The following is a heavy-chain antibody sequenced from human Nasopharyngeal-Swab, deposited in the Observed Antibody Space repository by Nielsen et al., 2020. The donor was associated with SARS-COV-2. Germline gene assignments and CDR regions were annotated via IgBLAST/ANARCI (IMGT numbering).Heavy chain of an antibody. CDR1: GFTFSSYE. J-gene: IGHJ6*02. Sequence: GGSLRLSCAASGFTFSSYEMNWVRQAPGKGLEWVSYISSSGSTIYYADSVKGRFTISRDNAKNSLYLQMNSLRAEDTAVYYCASTSYSSSSGRVPGYYYYYGMDVWGQGTTVTVSS. D-gene: IGHD6-6*01. CDR3: ASTSYSSSSGRVPGYYYYYGMDV. V-gene: IGHV3-48*03. CDR2: ISSSGSTI.